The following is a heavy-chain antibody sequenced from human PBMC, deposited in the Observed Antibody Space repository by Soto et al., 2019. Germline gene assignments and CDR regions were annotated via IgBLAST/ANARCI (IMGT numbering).Heavy chain of an antibody. V-gene: IGHV1-2*02. D-gene: IGHD6-6*01. CDR2: INPKTGDT. CDR3: VTGDHLVR. Sequence: WASVKVSCKTSGYTFTGYYLNWVRQAPGRGLGWVGWINPKTGDTNNAQKFQGRVTMTTDTSISTGYMELSGLKSDDTAVYYCVTGDHLVRWGQGTRVTVSS. J-gene: IGHJ4*02. CDR1: GYTFTGYY.